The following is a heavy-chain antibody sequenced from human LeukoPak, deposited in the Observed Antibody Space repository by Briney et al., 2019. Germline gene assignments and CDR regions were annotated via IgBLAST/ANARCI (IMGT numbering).Heavy chain of an antibody. Sequence: GASVKVSCKASGGTFSSYAISWVRQAPGQGLEWMGGIIPIFGTANYAQKFQGRVTITADKSTSTAYMELSSLRSEDTAVYYCATHQYYYDSSGSPDGYWGQGTLVTVSS. CDR2: IIPIFGTA. V-gene: IGHV1-69*06. J-gene: IGHJ4*02. D-gene: IGHD3-22*01. CDR3: ATHQYYYDSSGSPDGY. CDR1: GGTFSSYA.